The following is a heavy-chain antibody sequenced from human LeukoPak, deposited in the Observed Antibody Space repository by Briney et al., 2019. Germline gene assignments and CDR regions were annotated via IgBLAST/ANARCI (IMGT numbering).Heavy chain of an antibody. CDR2: IKKDGSEM. V-gene: IGHV3-7*01. CDR1: GLIFSSYW. J-gene: IGHJ3*02. CDR3: ARQETSSYNGAFDI. Sequence: GGSLRLSCAASGLIFSSYWMSWVRQAPGKGLEWVANIKKDGSEMYYVDSVKGRSTISRDNAKNSLYLQMNSLRADDTAVYHCARQETSSYNGAFDIWGQGTMVTVSS. D-gene: IGHD1-26*01.